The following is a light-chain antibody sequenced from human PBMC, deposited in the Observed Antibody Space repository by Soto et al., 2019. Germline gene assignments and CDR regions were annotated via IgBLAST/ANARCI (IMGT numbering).Light chain of an antibody. V-gene: IGKV1-5*03. Sequence: DIQMTQSPSTPSPSVGDRVTITCRASQSISSWLAWYQQKPGKAPKLLIYKASSLESGVPSRFSGSGSGTEFTLTISSLQPDDFATYYCQQYNSYSPKLTFGGGTKVDIK. CDR1: QSISSW. J-gene: IGKJ4*01. CDR2: KAS. CDR3: QQYNSYSPKLT.